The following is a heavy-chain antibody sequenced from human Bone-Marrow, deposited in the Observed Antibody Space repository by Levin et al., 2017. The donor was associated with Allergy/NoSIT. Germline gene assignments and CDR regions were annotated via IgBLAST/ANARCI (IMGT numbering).Heavy chain of an antibody. J-gene: IGHJ5*02. CDR3: ASDNTAMEDNWFDP. CDR2: IYTSGST. D-gene: IGHD5-18*01. Sequence: SQTLSLTCTVSGGSIRSSYWSWIRQPAGKGLEWIGRIYTSGSTNYNPSLKSRVTMSVDTSKNQFSLKLSSVTAADTAVYYCASDNTAMEDNWFDPWSQGTLVTVSS. CDR1: GGSIRSSY. V-gene: IGHV4-4*07.